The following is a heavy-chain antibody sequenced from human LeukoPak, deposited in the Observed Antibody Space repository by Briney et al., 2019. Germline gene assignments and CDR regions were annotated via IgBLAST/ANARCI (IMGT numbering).Heavy chain of an antibody. D-gene: IGHD3-22*01. J-gene: IGHJ6*03. Sequence: GESLKISCKGSGYSFTSYWIGWVRQMPGKGLEWMGIIYPGDSDTRYSPSFQGQVTISADKSISTAYLQWSSLKASDTAMYYCARHSIQARWLTYYYYYMDVWGKGTTVTVSS. CDR1: GYSFTSYW. CDR2: IYPGDSDT. CDR3: ARHSIQARWLTYYYYYMDV. V-gene: IGHV5-51*01.